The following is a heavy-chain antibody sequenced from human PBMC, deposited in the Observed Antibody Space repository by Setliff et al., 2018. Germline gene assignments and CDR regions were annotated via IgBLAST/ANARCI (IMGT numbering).Heavy chain of an antibody. CDR2: IYYSGST. J-gene: IGHJ4*02. D-gene: IGHD3-16*02. V-gene: IGHV4-39*07. Sequence: SETLSLTCTVSGGSISSSSYYWGWIRQPPGKGLEWIGSIYYSGSTYYNPSLKSRVTISVDTSKNQFSLKLSSVTAADTAVYYCAREGLGELSPEGFDYWGQGTLVTVSS. CDR1: GGSISSSSYY. CDR3: AREGLGELSPEGFDY.